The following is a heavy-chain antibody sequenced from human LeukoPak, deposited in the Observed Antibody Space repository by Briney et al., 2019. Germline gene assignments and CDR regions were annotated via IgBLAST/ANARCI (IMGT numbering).Heavy chain of an antibody. D-gene: IGHD1-26*01. CDR1: GFTFSDYY. CDR3: ARPSGSYYYDAFDI. CDR2: ISSSGSTI. J-gene: IGHJ3*02. Sequence: KPGGSLRLSCAASGFTFSDYYMSWIRQAPGKGLEWVSYISSSGSTIYYADSVKGRFTISRDNAKNTLYLRMNSLRAEDTAVYYCARPSGSYYYDAFDIWGQGTMVTVSS. V-gene: IGHV3-11*04.